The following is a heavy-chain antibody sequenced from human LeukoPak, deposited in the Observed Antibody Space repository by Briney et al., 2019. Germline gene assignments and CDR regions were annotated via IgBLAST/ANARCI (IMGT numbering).Heavy chain of an antibody. CDR2: IKQDGSVK. CDR3: ARGDSGDWAL. D-gene: IGHD2-21*02. V-gene: IGHV3-7*01. J-gene: IGHJ4*02. CDR1: GFTFTNYG. Sequence: GGSLRLSCAASGFTFTNYGMHWVRQAPGKGLEWVANIKQDGSVKYYVDSVKGRFTISRDNAKNSLYLQMNSLRDEDTAVYYCARGDSGDWALGGQGTLVTVSS.